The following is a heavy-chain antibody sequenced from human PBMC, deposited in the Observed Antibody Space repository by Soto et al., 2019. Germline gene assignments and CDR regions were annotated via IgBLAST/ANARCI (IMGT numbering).Heavy chain of an antibody. Sequence: EVQLLESGGGLVQPGGSLRLSCAASGFTFSSSAMSWVRQAPGKGLEWVSAIRGTNGNTHYAESVKGRLTISRDNSKNTMNPQMNFMSAEDTEVYYCTKYTVATIVTSGGCNWLVAWGQGTLVIVSS. V-gene: IGHV3-23*01. J-gene: IGHJ5*02. D-gene: IGHD5-12*01. CDR1: GFTFSSSA. CDR2: IRGTNGNT. CDR3: TKYTVATIVTSGGCNWLVA.